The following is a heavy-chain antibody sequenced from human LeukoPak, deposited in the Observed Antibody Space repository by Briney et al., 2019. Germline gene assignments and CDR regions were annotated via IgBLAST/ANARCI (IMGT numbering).Heavy chain of an antibody. CDR1: GYTFTSYG. Sequence: GASVKVSCKASGYTFTSYGISWVRQAPGQGLEWMGWISAYNGNTNYAQKLQGRVTMTTDTSTSTAYMELRSLRSDDTAVYYCARDRVAYYYDSSGPVDYWGQGTLVTVSS. CDR3: ARDRVAYYYDSSGPVDY. V-gene: IGHV1-18*01. CDR2: ISAYNGNT. D-gene: IGHD3-22*01. J-gene: IGHJ4*02.